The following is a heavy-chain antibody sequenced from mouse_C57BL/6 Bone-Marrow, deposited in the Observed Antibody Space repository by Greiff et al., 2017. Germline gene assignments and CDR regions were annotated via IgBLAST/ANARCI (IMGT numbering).Heavy chain of an antibody. CDR2: ISSGGSYT. CDR1: GFTFSSYG. CDR3: ARRTDWCFDV. Sequence: EVQLVESGGDLVKPGGSLKLSCAASGFTFSSYGMSWVRQTPDKRLEWVATISSGGSYTYYPDSVKGRFTISRDNAKNTLDLQMSSMKSEDTAMYYCARRTDWCFDVWGTGTTVTVSS. J-gene: IGHJ1*03. V-gene: IGHV5-6*01.